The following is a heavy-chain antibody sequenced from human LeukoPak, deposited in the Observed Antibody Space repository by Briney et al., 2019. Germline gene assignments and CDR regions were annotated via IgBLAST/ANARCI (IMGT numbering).Heavy chain of an antibody. Sequence: GGSLRLSCAASGFTFSSYSMNWVRQAPGKGLEWVAVIWYDGSNKYYADSVKGRFTISRDNSKNTLYLQMNSLRAEDTAVYYCARGGYSGYDYFDYWGQGTLVTVSS. CDR1: GFTFSSYS. CDR2: IWYDGSNK. D-gene: IGHD5-12*01. V-gene: IGHV3-33*08. CDR3: ARGGYSGYDYFDY. J-gene: IGHJ4*02.